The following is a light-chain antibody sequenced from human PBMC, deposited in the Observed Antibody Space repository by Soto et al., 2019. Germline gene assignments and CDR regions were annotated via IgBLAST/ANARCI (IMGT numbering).Light chain of an antibody. CDR3: QQYGSSPYT. V-gene: IGKV3-20*01. CDR1: QSVSSY. J-gene: IGKJ2*01. CDR2: DAS. Sequence: EIVLTQSPATLSLSPGERATLSYRASQSVSSYLAWYQQKPGQAPRLLIYDASNRATDIPDRFSGSGSGTDFTLTISRLEPEDFAVYYCQQYGSSPYTFGQGTKLEIK.